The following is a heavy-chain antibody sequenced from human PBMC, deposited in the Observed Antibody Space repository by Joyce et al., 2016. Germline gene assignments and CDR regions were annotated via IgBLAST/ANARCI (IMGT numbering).Heavy chain of an antibody. J-gene: IGHJ5*01. V-gene: IGHV3-64D*06. Sequence: EVQLVGSGGGLVHRGGPLRLSCSAFGFTFRNYAIHWVRQAPGNNPKYVSSIDTNGCTTYDADSVKGRFIISRENSKNTLYLQMGLLRIEYTAIYYCGKGPGEIVVGWFASWGQGTLVAVSS. CDR1: GFTFRNYA. CDR3: GKGPGEIVVGWFAS. CDR2: IDTNGCTT. D-gene: IGHD2-15*01.